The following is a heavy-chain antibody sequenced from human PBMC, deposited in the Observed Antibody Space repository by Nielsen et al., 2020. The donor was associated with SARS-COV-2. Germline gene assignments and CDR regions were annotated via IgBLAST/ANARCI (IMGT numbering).Heavy chain of an antibody. V-gene: IGHV4-59*01. CDR1: GGSISSYY. J-gene: IGHJ6*02. CDR2: IYYSGST. Sequence: SETLSLTCTVSGGSISSYYWSWIRQPPGKGLEWIGYIYYSGSTNCNPSLKSRVTISVDTSKNQFSLKLSSVTAADTAVYYCARGRVGYYGSGSYYKAPNYYYGMDVWGQGTTVTVSS. D-gene: IGHD3-10*01. CDR3: ARGRVGYYGSGSYYKAPNYYYGMDV.